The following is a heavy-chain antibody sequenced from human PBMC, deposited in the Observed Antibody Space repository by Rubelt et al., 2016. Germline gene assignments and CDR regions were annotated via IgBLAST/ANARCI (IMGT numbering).Heavy chain of an antibody. V-gene: IGHV4-39*01. J-gene: IGHJ4*02. Sequence: QLHLQESGPGLLRPSETLSLTCAVSGGSIGSNSYYWGWIRQPPGKGLEWIGSISYSGNTYYNSSLKSRVTISVDTSKNQFSLELSLWTPADTAADYCARQVAHNDFWSRYYSVNSWGQGTLVTVSS. CDR3: ARQVAHNDFWSRYYSVNS. CDR2: ISYSGNT. D-gene: IGHD3-3*01. CDR1: GGSIGSNSYY.